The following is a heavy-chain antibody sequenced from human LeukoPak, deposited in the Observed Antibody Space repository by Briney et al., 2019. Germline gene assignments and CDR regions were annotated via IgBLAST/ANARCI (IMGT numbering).Heavy chain of an antibody. V-gene: IGHV3-23*01. CDR2: ISGRDDST. J-gene: IGHJ4*02. CDR1: GFTVTNYA. D-gene: IGHD3-9*01. Sequence: PGGSLRLSCAASGFTVTNYAMYWVRQAPRKGLEWVSAISGRDDSTYYADSVKGRFTISRDTSKNTLFLQMNSLRAEDTAVYYCAKWGDYDILTGYYDPDYWGQGTLVTVSS. CDR3: AKWGDYDILTGYYDPDY.